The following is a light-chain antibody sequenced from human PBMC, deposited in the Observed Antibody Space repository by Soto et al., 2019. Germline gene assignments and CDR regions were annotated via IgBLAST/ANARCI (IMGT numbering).Light chain of an antibody. CDR3: QQYGSSPLT. J-gene: IGKJ4*01. CDR2: GAS. CDR1: KSVSSSY. V-gene: IGKV3-20*01. Sequence: EIVLTQSPGTLSLSPGERATLSCRASKSVSSSYLACYQQKPGQAPRLLIHGASSMATGIPDRFSGSGSGTDFTLTVSRLEPEDFAVYYCQQYGSSPLTFGGGTKVEIK.